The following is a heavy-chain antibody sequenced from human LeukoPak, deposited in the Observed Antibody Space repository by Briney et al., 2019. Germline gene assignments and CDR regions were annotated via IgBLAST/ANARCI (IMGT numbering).Heavy chain of an antibody. CDR3: AKDRLRTVIRSIVVVPAAYYYYGMDV. CDR2: ISGSGGST. D-gene: IGHD2-2*01. J-gene: IGHJ6*02. Sequence: PGGSLRPSCAASGFTFSSYAMSWVRHAPGKGLEWVSAISGSGGSTYYADSVKGRFTISRDNSKNTLYLQMNSLRAEDTAVYYCAKDRLRTVIRSIVVVPAAYYYYGMDVWGQGTTVTVSS. CDR1: GFTFSSYA. V-gene: IGHV3-23*01.